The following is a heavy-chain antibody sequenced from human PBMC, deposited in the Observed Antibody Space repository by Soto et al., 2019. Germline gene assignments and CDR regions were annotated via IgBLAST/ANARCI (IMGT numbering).Heavy chain of an antibody. Sequence: LTCSVSGSSISSYYWSWIRQPPGKGLEWLGYIYHSVTTSYNPSLQSRVTISLDTSKNQFSLKLTSATAADTAVYYCARHLNYNYFDYWGQGPLVTVS. J-gene: IGHJ4*02. CDR2: IYHSVTT. D-gene: IGHD3-10*01. CDR1: GSSISSYY. CDR3: ARHLNYNYFDY. V-gene: IGHV4-59*01.